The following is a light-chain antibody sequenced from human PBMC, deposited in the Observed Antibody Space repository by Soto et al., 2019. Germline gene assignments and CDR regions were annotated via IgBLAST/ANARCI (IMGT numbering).Light chain of an antibody. CDR2: EAS. CDR3: CSYADSYSWV. CDR1: SSDVGSYNL. Sequence: QSALTQPASVSGSPGQSITISCTGSSSDVGSYNLVSWYQHHAGKVTKLIIYEASERPSGVSNRFSGSKSGNTASLTISGLQAEDEADYYCCSYADSYSWVFGGGTKLTVL. J-gene: IGLJ3*02. V-gene: IGLV2-23*01.